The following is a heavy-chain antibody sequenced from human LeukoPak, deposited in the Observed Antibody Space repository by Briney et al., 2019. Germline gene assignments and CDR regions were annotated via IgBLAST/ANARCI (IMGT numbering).Heavy chain of an antibody. D-gene: IGHD3-10*01. CDR2: IYYSGST. V-gene: IGHV4-59*01. CDR1: GGYISSYY. J-gene: IGHJ4*02. CDR3: ARGGARGFDY. Sequence: SETLSLTCTVSGGYISSYYWSWIRQPPGKGLERIGYIYYSGSTNNNPSLKSRVTISVDTSKNQFSLKLSSVTAADTAVYSCARGGARGFDYWGQGTLVTVSS.